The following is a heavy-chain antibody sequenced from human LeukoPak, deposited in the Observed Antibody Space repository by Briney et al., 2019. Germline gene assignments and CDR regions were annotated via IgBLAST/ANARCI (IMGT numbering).Heavy chain of an antibody. CDR1: GYSFTSYW. D-gene: IGHD3-3*01. CDR3: ASGPDYDFWSGYSDPFDY. Sequence: GESLKISCKGSGYSFTSYWIGWVRQVPGKGLEWMGIIYPGDSDTRYSPSFQGQVTISADKSISTAYLQWSSLKASDTAMYYCASGPDYDFWSGYSDPFDYWGQGTLVTVSS. CDR2: IYPGDSDT. J-gene: IGHJ4*02. V-gene: IGHV5-51*01.